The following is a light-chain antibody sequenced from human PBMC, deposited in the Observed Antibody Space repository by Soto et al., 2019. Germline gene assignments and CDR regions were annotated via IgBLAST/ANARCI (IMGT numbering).Light chain of an antibody. Sequence: QSVLTQPPSASASLGASVTLTCTLSSGYSNYKVDWYQQRPGKGPRFVMRVGTGGIVGSKGDGIPDRFSVLGSGLNRYLTVKNSQEEDESDYHCGADHGSGSNVVVVFGGGTKLTVL. CDR1: SGYSNYK. CDR2: VGTGGIVG. CDR3: GADHGSGSNVVVV. J-gene: IGLJ2*01. V-gene: IGLV9-49*01.